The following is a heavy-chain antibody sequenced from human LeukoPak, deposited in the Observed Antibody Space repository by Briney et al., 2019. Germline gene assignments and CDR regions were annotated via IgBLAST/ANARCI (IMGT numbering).Heavy chain of an antibody. CDR3: ARFVLGYCGYDHFDY. J-gene: IGHJ4*02. D-gene: IGHD5-12*01. CDR1: GFTFSDYC. Sequence: PGGSLRLSCAASGFTFSDYCMSWIRQAPGKGLEWVSYISSSGSTIYYADSVKGRFTISRDNAKNSLYLQMNSLRAEDTAVYYCARFVLGYCGYDHFDYWGQGTLVTVSS. CDR2: ISSSGSTI. V-gene: IGHV3-11*01.